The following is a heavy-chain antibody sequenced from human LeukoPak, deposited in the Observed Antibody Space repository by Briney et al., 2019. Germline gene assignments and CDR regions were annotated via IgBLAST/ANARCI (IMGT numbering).Heavy chain of an antibody. CDR2: INPNTGGT. Sequence: ASVYVSLMFSVYTFTDYFMHWVPQAPGQGRGWVGWINPNTGGTNYTQNFQGRATMTRDTSNSATYTELNRMRFDDADVYFCARGAIVSYTSGWYVNYWGQGTLVTVSS. CDR1: VYTFTDYF. V-gene: IGHV1-2*02. D-gene: IGHD6-19*01. J-gene: IGHJ4*02. CDR3: ARGAIVSYTSGWYVNY.